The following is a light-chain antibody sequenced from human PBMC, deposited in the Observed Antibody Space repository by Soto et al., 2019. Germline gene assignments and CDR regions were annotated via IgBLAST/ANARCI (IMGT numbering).Light chain of an antibody. CDR2: GAS. Sequence: EIVLTQSPGNLSLSPGERATLSCRASQSVSSNYLAWYQHKPGQAPRLLIYGASSRATGIPDRFSGSGSGTDFTLTISRLEPEDFALYYCQKYGSSFTFGPGTKVDIK. J-gene: IGKJ3*01. V-gene: IGKV3-20*01. CDR1: QSVSSNY. CDR3: QKYGSSFT.